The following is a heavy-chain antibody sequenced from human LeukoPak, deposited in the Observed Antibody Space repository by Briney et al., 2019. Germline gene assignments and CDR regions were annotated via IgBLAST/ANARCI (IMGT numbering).Heavy chain of an antibody. CDR2: IIPIFGTA. D-gene: IGHD4-17*01. CDR3: ARGGDYGDYAWFDP. J-gene: IGHJ5*02. Sequence: ASVKVSCKASGGTFSSYAISWVRQAPGQGLEWMGGIIPIFGTANYAQKFQGRVTTTADESTSTAYMELSSLRSEDTAVYYCARGGDYGDYAWFDPWGQGTLVTVSS. CDR1: GGTFSSYA. V-gene: IGHV1-69*01.